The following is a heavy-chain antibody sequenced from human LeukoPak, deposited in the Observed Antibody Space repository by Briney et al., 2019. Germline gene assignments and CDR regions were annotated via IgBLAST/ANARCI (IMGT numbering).Heavy chain of an antibody. V-gene: IGHV3-48*01. CDR1: GFTFSSYS. CDR2: ISSSSSTI. Sequence: GGSLRLSCAASGFTFSSYSMNRVRQAPGKGLEWVSYISSSSSTIYYADSVKGRFTISRDNAKNSLYLQMNSLRAEDTAVYYCARVLYSSGWYGDHYWGQGTPVTVSS. CDR3: ARVLYSSGWYGDHY. D-gene: IGHD6-19*01. J-gene: IGHJ4*02.